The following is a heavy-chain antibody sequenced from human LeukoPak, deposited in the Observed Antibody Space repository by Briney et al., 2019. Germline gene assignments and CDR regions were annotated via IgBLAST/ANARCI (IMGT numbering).Heavy chain of an antibody. CDR3: ARLIGFTGGGVHV. D-gene: IGHD2/OR15-2a*01. CDR2: ITNGGSTI. J-gene: IGHJ6*02. V-gene: IGHV3-11*01. CDR1: GFTFSDYN. Sequence: GGSLRLSCAASGFTFSDYNMNWVRQAPGKGLEWVSYITNGGSTIHHADSVKGRFTISRDNAKKTLYLQMNSLRAEDTAVYCCARLIGFTGGGVHVWGQGTTVTLSS.